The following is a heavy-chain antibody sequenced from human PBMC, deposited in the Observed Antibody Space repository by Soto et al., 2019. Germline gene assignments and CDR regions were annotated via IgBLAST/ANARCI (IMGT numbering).Heavy chain of an antibody. D-gene: IGHD1-7*01. CDR3: ATKGP. J-gene: IGHJ5*02. CDR2: ISSSNSTI. Sequence: GGSLRLSCAASGFTFSSYSMNWVRQAPGKGLEWVSYISSSNSTIFYADSVKGRFTISRDNAKNSLYLQMNSLRAEDTAVYFCATKGPWGQGTLVTVSS. V-gene: IGHV3-48*01. CDR1: GFTFSSYS.